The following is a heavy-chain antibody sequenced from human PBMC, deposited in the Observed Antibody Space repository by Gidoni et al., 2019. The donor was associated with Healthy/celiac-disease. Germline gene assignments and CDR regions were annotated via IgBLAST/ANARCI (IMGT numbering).Heavy chain of an antibody. J-gene: IGHJ6*02. D-gene: IGHD2-15*01. CDR1: GGTFRSYA. Sequence: QVQLVQSGAEVKKPGSSVKVSCKASGGTFRSYAISWVRQAPGQGLEWMGGIIPIFGTANYAQKFQGRVTITADESTSTAYMELSSLRSEDTAVYYCARGYCSGGSCYSIYYYYYYGMDVWGQGTTVTVSS. CDR3: ARGYCSGGSCYSIYYYYYYGMDV. CDR2: IIPIFGTA. V-gene: IGHV1-69*01.